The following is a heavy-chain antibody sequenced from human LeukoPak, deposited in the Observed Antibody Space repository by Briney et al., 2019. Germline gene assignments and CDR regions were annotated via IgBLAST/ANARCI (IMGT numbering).Heavy chain of an antibody. D-gene: IGHD3-3*01. CDR2: IYYSGST. V-gene: IGHV4-30-2*03. CDR3: ARHGFTIFGVVTKKRGWFDP. CDR1: GDSISSGSYS. J-gene: IGHJ5*02. Sequence: PSQTLSLTCAVSGDSISSGSYSWSWIRQPPGKGLEWIGTIYYSGSTYYNPSLKSRVTISRDPSKNQFSLKLSSVTAADTAVYYCARHGFTIFGVVTKKRGWFDPWGQGTLVTVSS.